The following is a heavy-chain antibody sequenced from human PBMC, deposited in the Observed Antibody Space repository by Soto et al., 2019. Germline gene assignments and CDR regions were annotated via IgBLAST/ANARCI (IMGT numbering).Heavy chain of an antibody. J-gene: IGHJ4*02. D-gene: IGHD1-26*01. CDR1: GGSINSYY. CDR2: IYTSGST. CDR3: ARDRKSGSCAFDY. V-gene: IGHV4-4*07. Sequence: PSETLSLTCTVSGGSINSYYWSWIRQPAGKGLEWIGRIYTSGSTNYNPSLKSRVTMSVDTSKNQLSLKLSSVTAADTAVYYCARDRKSGSCAFDYWGQGTLVTVSS.